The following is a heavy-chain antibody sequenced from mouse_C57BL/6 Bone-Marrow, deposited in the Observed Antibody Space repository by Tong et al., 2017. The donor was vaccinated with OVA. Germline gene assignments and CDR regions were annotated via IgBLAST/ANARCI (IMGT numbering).Heavy chain of an antibody. Sequence: VQLQESGAELVRPGTSVKVSCKASGYAFTNYLIEWVKQRPGQGLEWIGVINPGSGGTNYNEKFKGKATLTADKSSSTAYIQLSSLTSEDSAVYFCARLLRYPLFVYWGQGTTLTVSS. V-gene: IGHV1-54*01. D-gene: IGHD1-1*01. J-gene: IGHJ2*01. CDR2: INPGSGGT. CDR3: ARLLRYPLFVY. CDR1: GYAFTNYL.